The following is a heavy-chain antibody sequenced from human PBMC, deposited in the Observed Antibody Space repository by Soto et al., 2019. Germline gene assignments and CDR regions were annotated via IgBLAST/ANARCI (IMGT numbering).Heavy chain of an antibody. CDR2: IIPIFSSR. V-gene: IGHV1-69*01. Sequence: QVQLVQSGAEVKKPGSSVKVSCKTSRDTFNKYAFTWVRQAPGQGLEWMGWIIPIFSSRNYAEKFQGRVTITAEDSTSTAYMELRSLRFENTAVYYCARVKTYLGVWGPGTSVTVSS. J-gene: IGHJ6*02. D-gene: IGHD3-16*01. CDR3: ARVKTYLGV. CDR1: RDTFNKYA.